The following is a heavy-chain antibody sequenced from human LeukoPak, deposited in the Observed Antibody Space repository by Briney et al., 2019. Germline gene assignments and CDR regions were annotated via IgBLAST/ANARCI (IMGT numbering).Heavy chain of an antibody. CDR1: GYSFTDHW. CDR3: VREGRTGDRADAFDI. Sequence: GESLKITCKGSGYSFTDHWIGWVRQMPGRGLECMGIIYPDDSDIRYSPSFEGQVTISADKSISTAYLQWSSLRASETAMYYCVREGRTGDRADAFDIWGQGTMVTVSS. CDR2: IYPDDSDI. J-gene: IGHJ3*02. V-gene: IGHV5-51*01. D-gene: IGHD7-27*01.